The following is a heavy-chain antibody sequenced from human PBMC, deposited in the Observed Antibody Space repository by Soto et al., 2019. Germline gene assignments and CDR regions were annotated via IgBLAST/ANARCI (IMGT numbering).Heavy chain of an antibody. CDR2: IIPIFGTA. J-gene: IGHJ4*02. V-gene: IGHV1-69*01. CDR1: GVTFSSYA. CDR3: AVPVPYYDSSGYYFDY. D-gene: IGHD3-22*01. Sequence: QVQLVQSGAEVKKPGSSVKVSCKASGVTFSSYAISWVRQAPGQGLEWMGGIIPIFGTANYAQKFKGRVTITADESTSTAYMELSSLRSEDTAVYYCAVPVPYYDSSGYYFDYWGQGTLVTVSS.